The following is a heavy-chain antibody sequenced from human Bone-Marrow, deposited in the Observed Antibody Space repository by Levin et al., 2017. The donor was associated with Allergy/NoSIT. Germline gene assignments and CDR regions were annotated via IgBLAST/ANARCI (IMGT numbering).Heavy chain of an antibody. J-gene: IGHJ3*01. CDR3: ARTYCSGGTCFDAFDV. CDR1: GGSISSDNW. D-gene: IGHD2-15*01. V-gene: IGHV4-4*02. Sequence: SETLSLTCAVSGGSISSDNWWSWVRQPPGKGLAWIGELYHIGTTNYSPSLKSRVAISIDKSRNQFSLKLRSVTAADTAVYYCARTYCSGGTCFDAFDVWGQGTVVTVSS. CDR2: LYHIGTT.